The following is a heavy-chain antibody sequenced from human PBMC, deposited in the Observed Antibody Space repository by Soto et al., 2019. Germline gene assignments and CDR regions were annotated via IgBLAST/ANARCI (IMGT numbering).Heavy chain of an antibody. CDR1: GGTFSNYT. D-gene: IGHD1-7*01. V-gene: IGHV1-69*08. CDR3: ARDPRTTGDYFIY. CDR2: ITPILTIT. J-gene: IGHJ4*02. Sequence: QVQLVQSGAEVKKPGSSVKVSCKASGGTFSNYTINWVRQAPGHGLEWMGRITPILTITNYAQKFQGRITITADKSTSTAYMELSSLRSEDTAVYYCARDPRTTGDYFIYWGQGTLVTVSS.